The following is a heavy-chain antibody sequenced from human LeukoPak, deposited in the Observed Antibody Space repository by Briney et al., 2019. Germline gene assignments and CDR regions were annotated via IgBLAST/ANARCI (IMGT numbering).Heavy chain of an antibody. CDR3: ARHPLLIPAGFDY. CDR1: GGSISSNRNY. J-gene: IGHJ4*02. CDR2: IYYSGRT. V-gene: IGHV4-39*01. D-gene: IGHD2-2*01. Sequence: SGTLSLTCSVSGGSISSNRNYWGWIRQPPGKGLEWIGTIYYSGRTYYNPSLKSRVTISVDTSKNQFCLKLSSVTAADTAMYYCARHPLLIPAGFDYWGQGTLVTVSS.